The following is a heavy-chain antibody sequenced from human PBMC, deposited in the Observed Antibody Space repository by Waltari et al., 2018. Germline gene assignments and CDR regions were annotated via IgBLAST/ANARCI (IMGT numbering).Heavy chain of an antibody. CDR1: GCSISRHY. Sequence: QVQLQESCPGLVKPSETLSLTCTVSGCSISRHYWCWIRQPPGKGLEWIGYIYYSGSTNYNPSLKSRVTISVDTSKNQFSLKLSSVTAADTAVYYCARGEMATMLWFDPWGQGTLVTVSS. J-gene: IGHJ5*02. V-gene: IGHV4-59*11. CDR2: IYYSGST. D-gene: IGHD5-12*01. CDR3: ARGEMATMLWFDP.